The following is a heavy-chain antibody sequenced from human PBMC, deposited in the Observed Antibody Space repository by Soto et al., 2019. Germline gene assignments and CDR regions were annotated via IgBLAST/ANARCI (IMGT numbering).Heavy chain of an antibody. CDR2: IGGSGDGI. Sequence: GGSLRLSCAASAFTFSSYAMAWVRQAPGKGLEWVSSIGGSGDGISYADSVKGRFTISRDNSQNTLYLQMDSLRAEDTVIYYCAKKYRGTYPFDYWGQGTLVTVSS. CDR3: AKKYRGTYPFDY. D-gene: IGHD1-26*01. CDR1: AFTFSSYA. J-gene: IGHJ4*02. V-gene: IGHV3-23*01.